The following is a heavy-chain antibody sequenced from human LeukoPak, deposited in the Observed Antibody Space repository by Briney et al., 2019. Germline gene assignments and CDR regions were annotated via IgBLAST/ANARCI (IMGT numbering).Heavy chain of an antibody. CDR2: IYHSGST. CDR1: GGSISSSNW. Sequence: SETLSLTCTVSGGSISSSNWWSWVRQPPGKGLEWIGEIYHSGSTNYNPSLKSRVTISVDKSKNQFSLKLSSVTAADTAVYYCARDRVGATHFDYWGQGTLVTVSS. V-gene: IGHV4-4*02. CDR3: ARDRVGATHFDY. J-gene: IGHJ4*02. D-gene: IGHD1-26*01.